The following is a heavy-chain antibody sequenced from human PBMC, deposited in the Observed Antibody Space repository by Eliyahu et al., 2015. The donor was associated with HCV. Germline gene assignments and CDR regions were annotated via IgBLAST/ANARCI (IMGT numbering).Heavy chain of an antibody. D-gene: IGHD2-2*02. CDR2: ISSDGSNK. CDR3: ARGLGVYCSTSSCYKGWFAP. J-gene: IGHJ5*02. CDR1: GFXFSXXG. V-gene: IGHV3-30*03. Sequence: QVQLVESGGGVVQPGXSLXLSXAAXGFXFSXXGXEWVRQAPGKGVEWVAVISSDGSNKYYADSVKGRFTISRDNSKSTLYLQMNSLRAEDTAAYYCARGLGVYCSTSSCYKGWFAPWGQGTLVTVSS.